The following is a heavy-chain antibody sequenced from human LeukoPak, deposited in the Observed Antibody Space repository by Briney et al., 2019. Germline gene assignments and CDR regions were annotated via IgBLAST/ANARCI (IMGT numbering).Heavy chain of an antibody. Sequence: GGSLRLSCAASGFTFSGHAMHWVRQAPGKGLEWVAVISYDGSNKYYADSVKGRFTISRDNSKNTLYLQMNSLRAEDTAVYYCAKGKSLGSYRDCMDVWGQGTTVTVSS. J-gene: IGHJ6*02. V-gene: IGHV3-30*18. CDR3: AKGKSLGSYRDCMDV. CDR1: GFTFSGHA. CDR2: ISYDGSNK. D-gene: IGHD1-26*01.